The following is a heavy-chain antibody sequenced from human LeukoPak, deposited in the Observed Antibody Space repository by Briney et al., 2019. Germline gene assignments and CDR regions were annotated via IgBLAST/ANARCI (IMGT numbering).Heavy chain of an antibody. CDR3: ASGRDGYNWDYFDY. Sequence: ASVRVSCKASGYTFTGYYMHWVRQAPGQGLEWMGRINPNSGGTNYAQKFQGRVTITTDESTSTAYMELSSLRSEDTAVYYCASGRDGYNWDYFDYWGQGTLVTVSS. J-gene: IGHJ4*02. CDR2: INPNSGGT. CDR1: GYTFTGYY. D-gene: IGHD5-24*01. V-gene: IGHV1-2*06.